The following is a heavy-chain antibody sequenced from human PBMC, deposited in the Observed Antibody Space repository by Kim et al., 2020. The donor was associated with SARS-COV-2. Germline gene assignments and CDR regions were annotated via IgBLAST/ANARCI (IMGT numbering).Heavy chain of an antibody. J-gene: IGHJ6*01. V-gene: IGHV4-59*13. CDR1: GGSISSYY. Sequence: SETLSLTCTVSGGSISSYYWSWIRQPPGKGLEWIGYIYYSGSTNYNPSLKSRVTISVDTSKNQFSLKLGSVTAADTAVYYCARGDGSGSYYYYYYYGMD. D-gene: IGHD3-10*01. CDR3: ARGDGSGSYYYYYYYGMD. CDR2: IYYSGST.